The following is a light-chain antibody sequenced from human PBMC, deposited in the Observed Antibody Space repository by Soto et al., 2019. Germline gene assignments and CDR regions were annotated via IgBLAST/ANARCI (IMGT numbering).Light chain of an antibody. CDR1: SSDVGRYNY. Sequence: QSVLTQPASVSGSPGQSITISCTGTSSDVGRYNYVSWYQQHPGTAPKLMIHDVSNRPSGVSDRFSGSKSGNTASLTISGLQAEDEADYYCSSYTSSSTLYAFGTGTKLTVL. V-gene: IGLV2-14*01. CDR2: DVS. J-gene: IGLJ1*01. CDR3: SSYTSSSTLYA.